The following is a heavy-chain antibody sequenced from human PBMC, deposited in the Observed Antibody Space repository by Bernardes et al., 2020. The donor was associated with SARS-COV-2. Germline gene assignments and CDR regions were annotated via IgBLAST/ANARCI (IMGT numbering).Heavy chain of an antibody. J-gene: IGHJ4*02. V-gene: IGHV1-2*02. CDR3: ARERYNYLTY. CDR2: INPDTGGT. D-gene: IGHD5-18*01. Sequence: ASVKVSCKASGFTFTGKYIHWVRQAPGQGLEWIGWINPDTGGTYYARNFQDRVSMTRDTSITTAYMVLSSLRSDDTAVYFCARERYNYLTYWGQGTLVTVSS. CDR1: GFTFTGKY.